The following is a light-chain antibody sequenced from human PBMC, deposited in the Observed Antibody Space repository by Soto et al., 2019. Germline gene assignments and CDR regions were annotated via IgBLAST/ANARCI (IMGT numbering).Light chain of an antibody. Sequence: QSVLTQPASVSGSPGQSITISCTGTSSDVGDYNYVSWYQQHPGKAPKLVIFEVSTRPSGVSNRFSGSKSGNTASLTISGLQAEDEADYYCSSYTTSTLFVFGTGTQLTVL. CDR2: EVS. CDR3: SSYTTSTLFV. J-gene: IGLJ7*01. V-gene: IGLV2-14*01. CDR1: SSDVGDYNY.